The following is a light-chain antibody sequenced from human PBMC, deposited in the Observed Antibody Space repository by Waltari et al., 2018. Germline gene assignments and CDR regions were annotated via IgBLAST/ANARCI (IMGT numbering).Light chain of an antibody. Sequence: DLVMTQSPDSLAVSLGARATISCKSSQTVLYSSNNKNYLAWYQQKPGQPPKLLIYWASTRESGVPGRFSGSGSGTDFTLTISSLQAEDVAVYYCQQYYNSPLTFGGGTKVEIK. CDR3: QQYYNSPLT. J-gene: IGKJ4*01. V-gene: IGKV4-1*01. CDR1: QTVLYSSNNKNY. CDR2: WAS.